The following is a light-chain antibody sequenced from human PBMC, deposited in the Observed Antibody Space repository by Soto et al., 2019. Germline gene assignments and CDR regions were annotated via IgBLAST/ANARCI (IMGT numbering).Light chain of an antibody. J-gene: IGKJ1*01. CDR1: QDIGTY. Sequence: AIRMTQSPSSFSSSTGYRFAVTCRATQDIGTYLAWYQQIPGEAPKLLIYDASTLQTGVPSRFSGRGSGTDFTLTISYLQSEDFGTYYCQQFYNYPRTFGQGTKVDIK. CDR3: QQFYNYPRT. V-gene: IGKV1-8*01. CDR2: DAS.